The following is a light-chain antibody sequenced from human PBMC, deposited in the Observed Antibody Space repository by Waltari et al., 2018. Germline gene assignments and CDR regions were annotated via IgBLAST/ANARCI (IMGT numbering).Light chain of an antibody. CDR3: QEYATSVRT. V-gene: IGKV3-20*01. CDR1: QSVRNNF. CDR2: GAS. Sequence: IVLTQSPGTLSLSPGETATLSCRASQSVRNNFLAWYQQKPDQAPRLLVHGASSRASGIPDRFSGSGSGTDFALTINRLEPEDFATYYCQEYATSVRTFGPGTKVEIK. J-gene: IGKJ1*01.